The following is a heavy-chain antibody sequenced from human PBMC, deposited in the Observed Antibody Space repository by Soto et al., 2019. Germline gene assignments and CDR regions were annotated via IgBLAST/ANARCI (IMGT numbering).Heavy chain of an antibody. Sequence: EVQLVESGGGLVQPGGSLRLSCAVSGFTFSDHYMDWVRQAPGKGLEWVGRTRNKANSYTTEYAASVKVRFTISRDDSKNSLYLQMNSLKTEDTAVYYCTRSDSSGYSGYWGQGTLVTVSS. D-gene: IGHD3-22*01. J-gene: IGHJ4*02. V-gene: IGHV3-72*01. CDR2: TRNKANSYTT. CDR3: TRSDSSGYSGY. CDR1: GFTFSDHY.